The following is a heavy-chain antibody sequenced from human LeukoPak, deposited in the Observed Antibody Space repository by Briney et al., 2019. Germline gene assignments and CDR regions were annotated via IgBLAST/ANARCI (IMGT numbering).Heavy chain of an antibody. D-gene: IGHD5-18*01. V-gene: IGHV4-34*01. J-gene: IGHJ4*02. CDR2: INHSGSA. CDR1: GGSFSGYY. Sequence: SETLSLTCAVYGGSFSGYYWSWIRQPPGKGLEWIGEINHSGSAIYNPSLKNRVTTSVDTSKNQFSLKLTSVTAADTAMYYCARSLTGYSYGLTLGYWGQGTQVTVSS. CDR3: ARSLTGYSYGLTLGY.